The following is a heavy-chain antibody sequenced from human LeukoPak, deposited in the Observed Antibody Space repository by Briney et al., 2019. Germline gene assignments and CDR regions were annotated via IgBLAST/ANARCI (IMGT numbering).Heavy chain of an antibody. CDR3: AREISDYYDSSGYPNWFDP. J-gene: IGHJ5*02. D-gene: IGHD3-22*01. V-gene: IGHV1-46*01. CDR2: INPSGGST. CDR1: GYTFTSYY. Sequence: ASVKVSCKASGYTFTSYYMHWVRQAPGQGLEWMGIINPSGGSTSYAQKFQGRVTMTRDMSTSTVYMELSSLRSEDTAVYYCAREISDYYDSSGYPNWFDPWDQGTLVTVSS.